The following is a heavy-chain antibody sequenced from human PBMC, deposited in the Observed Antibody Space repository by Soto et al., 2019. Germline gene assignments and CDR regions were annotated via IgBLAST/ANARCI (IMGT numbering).Heavy chain of an antibody. D-gene: IGHD3-22*01. CDR2: IYWDDDK. Sequence: QITLKESGPTLVKPTQTLTLTCTFSGFSLSTSGVGVAWIRQPPGKALEWLALIYWDDDKRYSPSLKRRLTVSKDTTKNRLVLTMSNVDPVDTATYYCAHTLDDTSAHYYWNFDLWGRGTPVTVSS. CDR1: GFSLSTSGVG. CDR3: AHTLDDTSAHYYWNFDL. V-gene: IGHV2-5*02. J-gene: IGHJ2*01.